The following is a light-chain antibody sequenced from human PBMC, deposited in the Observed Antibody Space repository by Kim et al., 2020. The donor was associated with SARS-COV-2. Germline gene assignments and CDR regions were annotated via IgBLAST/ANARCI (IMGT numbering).Light chain of an antibody. CDR2: DIT. Sequence: PDGTSTHTYGPTTGAVTSGHYPYWFQQKPGHAPRTLIYDITNTHSWTPARFSRSRLGDKAALTLSGAQPEDEAEYYCLLSSGGARVFGGGTQLTVL. CDR3: LLSSGGARV. J-gene: IGLJ2*01. V-gene: IGLV7-46*01. CDR1: TGAVTSGHY.